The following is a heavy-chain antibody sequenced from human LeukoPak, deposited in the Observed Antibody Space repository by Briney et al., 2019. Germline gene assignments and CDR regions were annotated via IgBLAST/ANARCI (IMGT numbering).Heavy chain of an antibody. Sequence: SETLSLTCAVYGGSFSGYYWSWICQPLGKGLEWIGEINHSGSTNYNPSLKSRVTISVDTSKNQFSLKLSSVTAADTAVYYCARVVYWGSGSFHFDYWGQGTLVTVSS. CDR3: ARVVYWGSGSFHFDY. J-gene: IGHJ4*02. V-gene: IGHV4-34*01. D-gene: IGHD3-10*01. CDR1: GGSFSGYY. CDR2: INHSGST.